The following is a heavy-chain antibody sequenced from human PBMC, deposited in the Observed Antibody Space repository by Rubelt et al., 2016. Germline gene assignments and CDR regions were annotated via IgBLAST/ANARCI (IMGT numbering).Heavy chain of an antibody. D-gene: IGHD3-10*01. V-gene: IGHV4-31*03. CDR1: GGSISSGGYY. Sequence: QVQLQESGPGLVKPSQTLSLTCTVSGGSISSGGYYWSWIRQHPAKGLEWIGYIYYSGSTYYNPSPKSRVTMSVDTSKNQFSLKRSSVTAADTAVYYCAGNLWFGELSYYYYGMDVWGQGTTVTVSS. J-gene: IGHJ6*02. CDR3: AGNLWFGELSYYYYGMDV. CDR2: IYYSGST.